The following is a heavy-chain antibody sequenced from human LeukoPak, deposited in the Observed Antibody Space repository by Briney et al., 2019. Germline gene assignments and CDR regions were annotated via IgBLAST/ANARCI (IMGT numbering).Heavy chain of an antibody. V-gene: IGHV3-30*02. Sequence: PGGSLRLSCAASGFTFSSYGMHWVRQAPGKGLEWVAFIRYDGSNKYYADSVKGRFTISRDNSKNTLYLQMNSLRAEDTAVYYCARDPPRGYYDSRMVDYWGQGTLVTVSS. J-gene: IGHJ4*02. CDR1: GFTFSSYG. CDR3: ARDPPRGYYDSRMVDY. D-gene: IGHD3-22*01. CDR2: IRYDGSNK.